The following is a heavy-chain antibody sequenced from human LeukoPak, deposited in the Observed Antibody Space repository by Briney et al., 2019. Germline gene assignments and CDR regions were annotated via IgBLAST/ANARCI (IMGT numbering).Heavy chain of an antibody. D-gene: IGHD2-15*01. J-gene: IGHJ4*02. Sequence: SETLSLTCTVSGGSISSYYWSWIRQPAGKGLEWIGRIYTSGSTNYNPSLKSRVTISVDTSKNQFSLKLSSVTAADTAVYYCACSAPRALLNYWGQGTLVTVSS. CDR1: GGSISSYY. CDR3: ACSAPRALLNY. V-gene: IGHV4-4*07. CDR2: IYTSGST.